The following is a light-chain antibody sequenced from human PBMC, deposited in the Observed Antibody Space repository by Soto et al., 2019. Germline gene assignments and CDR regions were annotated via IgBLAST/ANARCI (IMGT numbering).Light chain of an antibody. CDR1: QSISSW. CDR2: KAS. Sequence: DLQMTQSPSTLSASLGDRVTITCRASQSISSWLAWYQQKPGKAPKLLIYKASSLESGVPSRFSGSGSGTEFTLAISSLQPDDFATYYCQQYNHYPWTFGQGTKVEIK. CDR3: QQYNHYPWT. V-gene: IGKV1-5*03. J-gene: IGKJ1*01.